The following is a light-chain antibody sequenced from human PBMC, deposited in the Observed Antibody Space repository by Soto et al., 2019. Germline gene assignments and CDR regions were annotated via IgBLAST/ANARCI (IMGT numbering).Light chain of an antibody. CDR1: QSINSD. CDR3: QQYGSPLT. V-gene: IGKV3D-15*01. J-gene: IGKJ1*01. CDR2: GAS. Sequence: EILMTQSPATLSVSPGETTRLSCRASQSINSDVAWYQQKVGQTPRLLIHGASTRATGIAARFSGSGSGTEFTLTISRVAPEDFALYYCQQYGSPLTFGLGTQVDI.